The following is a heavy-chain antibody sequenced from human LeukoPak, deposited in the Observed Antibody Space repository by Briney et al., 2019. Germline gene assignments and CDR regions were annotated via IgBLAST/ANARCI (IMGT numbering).Heavy chain of an antibody. CDR1: GGSISSYY. D-gene: IGHD3-22*01. CDR2: IYYSGST. J-gene: IGHJ3*02. V-gene: IGHV4-59*08. Sequence: SETLSLTCTVSGGSISSYYWSWIRQPPGKGLEWVGYIYYSGSTNYNPSLKSRVIISVDTSKNQFSLKLSSVTAADTAVYYCARRGYYYDSSGYYGPLAFDIWAKGQWSPSLQ. CDR3: ARRGYYYDSSGYYGPLAFDI.